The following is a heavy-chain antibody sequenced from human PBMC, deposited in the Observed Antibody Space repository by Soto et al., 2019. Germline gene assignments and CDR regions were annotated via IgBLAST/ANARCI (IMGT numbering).Heavy chain of an antibody. Sequence: QVQLQESGPGLVKPSETLSLTCTVSGGSISSYYWSWIRQPPGKGLEWIGNIHYSGSANYSPSLRSRVTISVDTSENQFSLRLSSVTAADTAVYFCARPYSGSYWAAFDIWGQGTMVTVSS. CDR2: IHYSGSA. J-gene: IGHJ3*02. CDR1: GGSISSYY. V-gene: IGHV4-59*01. CDR3: ARPYSGSYWAAFDI. D-gene: IGHD1-26*01.